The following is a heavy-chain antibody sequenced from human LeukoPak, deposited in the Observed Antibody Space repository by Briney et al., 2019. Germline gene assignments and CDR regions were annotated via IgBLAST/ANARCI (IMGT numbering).Heavy chain of an antibody. V-gene: IGHV3-30*18. CDR1: GFTFGDFG. Sequence: GGSLRLSCAASGFTFGDFGIHWVRQAPGKGLEWVAVISYDGSNKYYSDSVKGRFTISRDNSKNTLDLQMNSLRLEDTAVYYCAKDSYGMDVWGQGTTVTVSS. CDR3: AKDSYGMDV. CDR2: ISYDGSNK. J-gene: IGHJ6*02.